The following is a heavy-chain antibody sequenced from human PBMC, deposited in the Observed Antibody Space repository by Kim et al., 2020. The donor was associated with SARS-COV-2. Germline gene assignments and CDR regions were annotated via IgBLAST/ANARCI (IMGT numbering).Heavy chain of an antibody. CDR3: ARDTPGQKAYDI. V-gene: IGHV6-1*01. Sequence: DYAGSVKRRTTINADTSQNQFSLQLNSVSPEDTAVYYCARDTPGQKAYDIWGQGTMVTVSS. J-gene: IGHJ3*02.